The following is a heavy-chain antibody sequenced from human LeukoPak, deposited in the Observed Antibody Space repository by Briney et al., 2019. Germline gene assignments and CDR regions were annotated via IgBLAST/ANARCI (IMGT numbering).Heavy chain of an antibody. J-gene: IGHJ4*02. V-gene: IGHV1-2*06. Sequence: ASVKVSCKASGYTFTGYYIHWMRQAPGQGLEWMGRINPNSGGTNYAQKFQGRVTMTRDTSISTAYMELSRLRSDDTAVYYCARAGEHSGYDFHYWGQGTLVTVSS. D-gene: IGHD5-12*01. CDR2: INPNSGGT. CDR1: GYTFTGYY. CDR3: ARAGEHSGYDFHY.